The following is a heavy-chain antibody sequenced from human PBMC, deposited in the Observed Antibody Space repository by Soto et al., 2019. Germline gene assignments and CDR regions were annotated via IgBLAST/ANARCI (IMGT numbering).Heavy chain of an antibody. CDR2: ISSASSET. CDR1: GFTFSGVS. J-gene: IGHJ4*02. V-gene: IGHV3-21*01. CDR3: ARVAY. Sequence: TGGSLRLSCEASGFTFSGVSMNWVRQVPGKGLEWVASISSASSETWYADSVKGRFIISRDNAQNSLFLQMNTLRPEDSAIYYCARVAYWGPGTQVTVSS.